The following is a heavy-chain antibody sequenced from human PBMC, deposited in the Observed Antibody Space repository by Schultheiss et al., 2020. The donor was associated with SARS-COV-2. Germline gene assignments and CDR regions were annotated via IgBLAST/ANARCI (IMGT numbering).Heavy chain of an antibody. J-gene: IGHJ4*02. Sequence: ADSVKGRFNISRDISKNTLYLQMNSLRAEDTAVYYCARTWTQLVGPAYWGQGTRVTVSS. D-gene: IGHD6-6*01. V-gene: IGHV3-30*07. CDR3: ARTWTQLVGPAY.